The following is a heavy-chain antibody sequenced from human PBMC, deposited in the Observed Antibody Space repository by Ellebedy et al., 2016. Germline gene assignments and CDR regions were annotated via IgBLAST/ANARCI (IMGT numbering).Heavy chain of an antibody. V-gene: IGHV3-7*01. J-gene: IGHJ4*02. Sequence: GESLKISXAASGFTFSSHWMSWVRQAPGKGPEWVANIKQDGSEKSYVDSVKGRFTISRDNAKNSMYLQMNSLRAEDTAVYYCARGDILTDYWGQGTLVTVSS. CDR3: ARGDILTDY. D-gene: IGHD3-9*01. CDR1: GFTFSSHW. CDR2: IKQDGSEK.